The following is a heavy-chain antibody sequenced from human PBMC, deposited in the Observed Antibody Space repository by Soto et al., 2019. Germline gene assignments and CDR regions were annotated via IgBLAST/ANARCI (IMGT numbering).Heavy chain of an antibody. D-gene: IGHD2-15*01. Sequence: EVQLLDSGGLSVQPGGSLSLACAASGFTFNNYAMTCVRKAPGKGLEWVSSISGSGTSTYYADSVSCRFINARDNSKATLYLQMNTLRAEDTGMFFCAKDRRPYGSSCSTAWGQGSLVTVSS. CDR1: GFTFNNYA. CDR2: ISGSGTST. CDR3: AKDRRPYGSSCSTA. V-gene: IGHV3-23*01. J-gene: IGHJ5*02.